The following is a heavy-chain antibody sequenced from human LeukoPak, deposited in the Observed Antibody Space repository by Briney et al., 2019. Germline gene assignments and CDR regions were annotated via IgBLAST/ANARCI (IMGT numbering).Heavy chain of an antibody. CDR3: AKSSKKIMVYYFDY. D-gene: IGHD2-8*01. CDR1: GFTFSSYA. Sequence: PGGSLRLSCAASGFTFSSYAMSWVRQAPGKVLEWVSAISGSGGSTYYADSVKGRFTISRDNSKNTLYLQMNSLRAEDTAVYYCAKSSKKIMVYYFDYWGQGTLVTVSS. J-gene: IGHJ4*02. CDR2: ISGSGGST. V-gene: IGHV3-23*01.